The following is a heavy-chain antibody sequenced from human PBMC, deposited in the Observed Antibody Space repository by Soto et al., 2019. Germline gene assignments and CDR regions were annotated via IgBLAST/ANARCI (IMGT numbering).Heavy chain of an antibody. CDR2: INPILSMS. V-gene: IGHV1-69*02. CDR3: ASSYGSGYRAFDY. J-gene: IGHJ4*02. D-gene: IGHD3-10*01. Sequence: QVQLVQSGAEVRKPGSSVKVSCKASGDTFSFYSINWVRQAPGLGLEWMGRINPILSMSNYAQRFQGRVTMTADKSPSTAYMELSGLRSGDTAIYYCASSYGSGYRAFDYWGQGALVTVSS. CDR1: GDTFSFYS.